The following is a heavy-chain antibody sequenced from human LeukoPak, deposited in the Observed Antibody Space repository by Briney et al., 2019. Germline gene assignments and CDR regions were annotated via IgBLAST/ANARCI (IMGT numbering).Heavy chain of an antibody. CDR3: AKLPTVTAPIDY. CDR1: GFTFRSYG. J-gene: IGHJ4*02. V-gene: IGHV3-30*18. Sequence: PGRSLRLSCVASGFTFRSYGMHWVRQVPGKGLEWVAVAYDDRSNKYYADSVKGRFTISRDNSKNTLYLQMNSLRAEDTAVYYCAKLPTVTAPIDYWGQGTLVTVSS. D-gene: IGHD4-17*01. CDR2: AYDDRSNK.